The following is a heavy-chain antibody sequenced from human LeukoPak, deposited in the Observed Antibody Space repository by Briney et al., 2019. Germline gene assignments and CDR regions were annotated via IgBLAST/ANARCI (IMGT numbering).Heavy chain of an antibody. CDR1: GGSFSGYY. Sequence: SETLSLTCAVYGGSFSGYYWSWIRQPPGKGLEWIGEINHSGSTNYNPSLKSRVTISVDTSKNQFSLKLSSVTAADMAVYYCASALGAPIYYYYGMDVWGQGTTVTVSS. J-gene: IGHJ6*02. V-gene: IGHV4-34*01. CDR2: INHSGST. CDR3: ASALGAPIYYYYGMDV.